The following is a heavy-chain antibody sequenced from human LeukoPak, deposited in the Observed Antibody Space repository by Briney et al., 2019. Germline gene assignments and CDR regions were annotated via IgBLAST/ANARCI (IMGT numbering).Heavy chain of an antibody. D-gene: IGHD2-2*01. CDR2: ISWNSGSI. CDR3: AKGQPAAMSPWFDP. CDR1: GFTFDDYA. V-gene: IGHV3-9*01. J-gene: IGHJ5*02. Sequence: PGGSLRLSCAASGFTFDDYAMHWVRQAPGKGLEWVSGISWNSGSIGYADSVKGRFTISRDNAKNSLYLQMNSLRVEDTALYYCAKGQPAAMSPWFDPWGQGTLVTVSS.